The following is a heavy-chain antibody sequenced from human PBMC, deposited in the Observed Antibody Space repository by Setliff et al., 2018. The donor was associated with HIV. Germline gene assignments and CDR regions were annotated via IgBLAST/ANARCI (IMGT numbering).Heavy chain of an antibody. J-gene: IGHJ3*02. D-gene: IGHD3-3*01. CDR3: ARLPFITIFGVLNGDDGFDI. CDR2: INPKSGGT. CDR1: GYTFTGYY. V-gene: IGHV1-2*06. Sequence: ASVKVSCKASGYTFTGYYMRWVRQAPGQGPEWLGRINPKSGGTRYAQKFQGRVSMTRDTAISTAYMELSRLRSDDSAVYYCARLPFITIFGVLNGDDGFDIWGQGTMVTVSS.